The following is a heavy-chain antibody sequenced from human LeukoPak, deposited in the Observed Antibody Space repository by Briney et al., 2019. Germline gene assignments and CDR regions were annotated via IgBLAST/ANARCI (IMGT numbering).Heavy chain of an antibody. J-gene: IGHJ5*02. CDR1: GFSLSTRGVA. CDR2: VYWDDDK. CDR3: AYSVWFGSRNWFDP. D-gene: IGHD3-10*01. V-gene: IGHV2-5*02. Sequence: SGPTLVNPTQTLTLTCTFSGFSLSTRGVAVTWIRQPPGKALEWLALVYWDDDKRYSPSLKSRLTITKDTSKNQVVLRMTNMDPVDTATYYCAYSVWFGSRNWFDPWGQGTLVTVSS.